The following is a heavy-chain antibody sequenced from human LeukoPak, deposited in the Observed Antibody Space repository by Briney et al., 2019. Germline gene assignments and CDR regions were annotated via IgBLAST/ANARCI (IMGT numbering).Heavy chain of an antibody. D-gene: IGHD3-9*01. CDR3: AKGVKVPLLRYFSYYMDV. J-gene: IGHJ6*03. CDR1: RFNYG. V-gene: IGHV3-30*18. CDR2: ISYDGSEE. Sequence: GGSLRLSCAASRFNYGMHWVRQAPGKGLEWVGVISYDGSEEHYADSVKGRFTISRDNSKNTLYLQMNSLRAEDTAVYYCAKGVKVPLLRYFSYYMDVWGKGTTVTISS.